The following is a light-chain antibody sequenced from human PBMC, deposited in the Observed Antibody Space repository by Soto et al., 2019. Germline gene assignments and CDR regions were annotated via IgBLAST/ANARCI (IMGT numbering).Light chain of an antibody. V-gene: IGKV3-20*01. CDR2: GTS. CDR3: QQYGSSFIT. Sequence: EIVLTQSPGTLSLSPGERATLSCRASQSVGSSRYLAWYQQKPGQAPRLLIYGTSNRATGIPDRFSGSGSGTDFTLTISRLEPEDFAVYYCQQYGSSFITFGQGTRLEIK. CDR1: QSVGSSRY. J-gene: IGKJ5*01.